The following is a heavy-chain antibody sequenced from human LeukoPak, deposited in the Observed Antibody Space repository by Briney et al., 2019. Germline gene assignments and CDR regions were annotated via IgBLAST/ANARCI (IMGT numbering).Heavy chain of an antibody. CDR3: VRDLRFIGGSDWFDP. CDR2: VSYSGTYT. J-gene: IGHJ5*02. Sequence: GGSLRLSCAASGFTFSVYAMSWVRQAPGKGLEWVSSVSYSGTYTFYADSVTGRFTISRDNAKNSLYLQMDNLRVDDSALYYCVRDLRFIGGSDWFDPWGQGTQVIVSS. V-gene: IGHV3-21*01. D-gene: IGHD3-3*01. CDR1: GFTFSVYA.